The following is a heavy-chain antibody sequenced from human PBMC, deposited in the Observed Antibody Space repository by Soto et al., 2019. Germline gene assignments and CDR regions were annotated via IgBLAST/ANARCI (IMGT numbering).Heavy chain of an antibody. V-gene: IGHV3-30*04. CDR2: ISYDGRSK. D-gene: IGHD2-2*01. Sequence: PGGSLRLSCAASGFTFSDYAIHWVRQAPGKGLEWVAVISYDGRSKYYADSVKGRSTISRDNSKNPLYLQMDSLRPEDTAVYYCTRDLGRGCTSTSCLDYYYYYYGLDVWGQGTTVTVPS. CDR1: GFTFSDYA. J-gene: IGHJ6*02. CDR3: TRDLGRGCTSTSCLDYYYYYYGLDV.